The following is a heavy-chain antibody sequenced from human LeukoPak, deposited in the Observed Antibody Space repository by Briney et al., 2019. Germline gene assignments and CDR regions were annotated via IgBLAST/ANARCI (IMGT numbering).Heavy chain of an antibody. Sequence: ASETLSLTCTVSGGSISSYYWSWIRQPPGRGLEWIGYIYYSGSTNYNPSLKSRVTISVDTPKNQFSLKLSSVTAADTAVYYCASGYSYGLFDYWGQGTLVTVSS. V-gene: IGHV4-59*01. CDR1: GGSISSYY. CDR3: ASGYSYGLFDY. D-gene: IGHD5-18*01. CDR2: IYYSGST. J-gene: IGHJ4*02.